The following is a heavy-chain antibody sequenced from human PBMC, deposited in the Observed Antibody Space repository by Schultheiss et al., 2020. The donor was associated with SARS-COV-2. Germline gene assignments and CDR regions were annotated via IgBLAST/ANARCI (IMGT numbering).Heavy chain of an antibody. V-gene: IGHV3-23*01. J-gene: IGHJ4*02. CDR3: AKDHARCSGGSCYSKH. CDR1: GFTFSSYA. D-gene: IGHD2-15*01. Sequence: GGSLRLSCVASGFTFSSYAMSWVRQAPGKGLEWVSAISGSGGSTYYADSVKGRFTISRDNSKNTLYLQMNSLRAEDTAVYYCAKDHARCSGGSCYSKHWGQGTLVTVSS. CDR2: ISGSGGST.